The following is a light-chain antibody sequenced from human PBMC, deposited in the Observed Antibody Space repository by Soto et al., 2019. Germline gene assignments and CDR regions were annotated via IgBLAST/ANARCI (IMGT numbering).Light chain of an antibody. CDR2: EVS. Sequence: QSALTQPASMSGSPGQSITISCTGTSSDVGAYNFVSWYQQYPGTVPKLIIYEVSYRPSGVSNRFSGSKSGNTASLTISGLLAEDEADYFCASKTRTTVVVFGGGTKLTVL. CDR1: SSDVGAYNF. CDR3: ASKTRTTVVV. V-gene: IGLV2-14*01. J-gene: IGLJ2*01.